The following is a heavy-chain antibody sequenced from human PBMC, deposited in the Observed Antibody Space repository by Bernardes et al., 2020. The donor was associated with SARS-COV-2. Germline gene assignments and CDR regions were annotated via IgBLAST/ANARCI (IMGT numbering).Heavy chain of an antibody. Sequence: GSLRPSCAASGFTFSNYAMSWFRQPPGKGREWISSVNSAGTTYYADSVRGRFTAARDNSKNTLYLQMSSLRSEDTAVYYCARVVSGPHVGADAFAVWGRGTTVTVSS. CDR3: ARVVSGPHVGADAFAV. CDR1: GFTFSNYA. CDR2: VNSAGTT. D-gene: IGHD2-21*02. V-gene: IGHV3-23*01. J-gene: IGHJ3*01.